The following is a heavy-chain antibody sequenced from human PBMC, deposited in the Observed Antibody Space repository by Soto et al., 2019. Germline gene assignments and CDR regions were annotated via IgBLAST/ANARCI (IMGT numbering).Heavy chain of an antibody. J-gene: IGHJ6*03. CDR1: GFTFSDYY. V-gene: IGHV3-11*01. Sequence: QVQLVESGGGLVKPGGSLRLSCAASGFTFSDYYMSWIRQAPGKGLEWVSYISSSGSTIYYADSVKGRFTISRDNAKKLLYLQMDRLRAEDPAVYYCAREEGAPVTREYSSSSYQGYYYYMDVWGKGTTVTVS. D-gene: IGHD6-6*01. CDR2: ISSSGSTI. CDR3: AREEGAPVTREYSSSSYQGYYYYMDV.